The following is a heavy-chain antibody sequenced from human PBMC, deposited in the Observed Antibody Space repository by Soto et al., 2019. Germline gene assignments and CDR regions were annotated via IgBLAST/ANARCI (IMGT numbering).Heavy chain of an antibody. CDR3: ARVTLKAGNWLDP. V-gene: IGHV1-2*02. J-gene: IGHJ5*02. CDR2: INPKSRGT. CDR1: GYTFTDYF. Sequence: ASVKVSCKASGYTFTDYFIHWVRQAPGQGFEWMGWINPKSRGTTYAQKFQGRVTMTRDTSNTTAYMELRGLRSDDTAVYYCARVTLKAGNWLDPWGQGTLVTVSS.